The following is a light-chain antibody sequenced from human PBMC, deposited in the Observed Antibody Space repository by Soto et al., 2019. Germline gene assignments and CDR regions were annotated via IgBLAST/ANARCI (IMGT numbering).Light chain of an antibody. V-gene: IGKV3-11*01. CDR3: QQRSNWPPLFT. CDR1: QSVSSY. J-gene: IGKJ3*01. CDR2: DAS. Sequence: EIVLTQSPATLSLSPGERATLSCRASQSVSSYLAWYQQKPGQAPRLLIYDASNRATGIPARFSGSGSGTDFTLTISSLEPEDFAGYYGQQRSNWPPLFTFGPGTKVDIK.